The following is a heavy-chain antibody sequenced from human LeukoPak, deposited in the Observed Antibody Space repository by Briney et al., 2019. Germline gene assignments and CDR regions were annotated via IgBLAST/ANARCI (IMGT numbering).Heavy chain of an antibody. J-gene: IGHJ4*02. CDR1: GFTFSSYV. CDR3: ARDGSARAYYDILTGYYPFDY. D-gene: IGHD3-9*01. V-gene: IGHV3-64*01. Sequence: GGSLRLSCAASGFTFSSYVMHWVRQAPGKGLEYVSAISSNGGSTYYANSVKGRFTISRDNSKNTLYLQMGSLRAEDMAVYYCARDGSARAYYDILTGYYPFDYWGQGTLVTV. CDR2: ISSNGGST.